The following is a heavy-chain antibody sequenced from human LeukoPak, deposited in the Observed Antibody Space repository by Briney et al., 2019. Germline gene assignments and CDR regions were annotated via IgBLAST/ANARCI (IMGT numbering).Heavy chain of an antibody. CDR2: INTNTGNP. V-gene: IGHV7-4-1*02. D-gene: IGHD2-21*02. J-gene: IGHJ4*02. CDR1: GYTFTSYA. Sequence: ASVKVSCKASGYTFTSYAMNWVRQAPGQGLEWMGWINTNTGNPTYAQGFTGRFVFSLDTSVSTAYLQISSLKAEDTAVYYCASLSSAYCGGDCYFDYWGQGTLVTVSS. CDR3: ASLSSAYCGGDCYFDY.